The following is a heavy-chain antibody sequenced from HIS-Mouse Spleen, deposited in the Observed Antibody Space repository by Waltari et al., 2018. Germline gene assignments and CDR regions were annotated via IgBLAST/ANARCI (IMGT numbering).Heavy chain of an antibody. Sequence: QVQLVESGGGVVQPGRSLRLSCAASGLSFCSAGMHWVRQAPVKGLEGVAVISYDGSNKYYADSVKGRFTISRDNSKNTLYLQMNSLRAEDTAVYYCAKKPPPLPVRDAFDIWGQGTMVTVSS. CDR3: AKKPPPLPVRDAFDI. CDR1: GLSFCSAG. D-gene: IGHD3-10*01. V-gene: IGHV3-30*18. J-gene: IGHJ3*02. CDR2: ISYDGSNK.